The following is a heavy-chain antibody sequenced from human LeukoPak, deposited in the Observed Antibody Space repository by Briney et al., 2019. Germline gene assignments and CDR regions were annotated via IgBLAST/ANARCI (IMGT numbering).Heavy chain of an antibody. J-gene: IGHJ6*02. CDR3: ARVLSTSNPYYYYGMDV. Sequence: SETLSLTCTVSGGSISSYYWSWIRQPPGKGLEWIGYIYYSGSTYYNPSLKSRLTMSVDTPKNQFSLKLSSVTAADTAVYYCARVLSTSNPYYYYGMDVWGQGTTVTVSS. D-gene: IGHD2-2*01. V-gene: IGHV4-59*12. CDR2: IYYSGST. CDR1: GGSISSYY.